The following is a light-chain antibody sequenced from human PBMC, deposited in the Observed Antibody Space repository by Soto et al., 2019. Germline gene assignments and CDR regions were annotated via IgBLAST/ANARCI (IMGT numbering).Light chain of an antibody. CDR1: QSVLYSSNKKNY. Sequence: DIVMTQSPDSLAVSLGERATINCKSSQSVLYSSNKKNYLAWYQQKLGQPPKLIIYWASTRESGVPDRFSGSGCGTDFALTLSCLQADEMAVYYYRQYYTTRTFGQGTKVEIK. CDR2: WAS. CDR3: RQYYTTRT. J-gene: IGKJ1*01. V-gene: IGKV4-1*01.